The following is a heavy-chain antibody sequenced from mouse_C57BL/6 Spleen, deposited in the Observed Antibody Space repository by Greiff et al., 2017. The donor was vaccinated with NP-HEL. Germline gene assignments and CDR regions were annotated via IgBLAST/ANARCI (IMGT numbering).Heavy chain of an antibody. V-gene: IGHV1-81*01. Sequence: QVQLKESGAELARPGASVKLSCKASGYTFTSYGISWVKQRTGQGLEWIGEIYPRSGNTYYNEKFKGKATLTADKSSSTAYMELRSLTSEDSAVYFCARWSYGSSYGAMDYWGQGTSVTVSS. J-gene: IGHJ4*01. CDR3: ARWSYGSSYGAMDY. CDR2: IYPRSGNT. D-gene: IGHD1-1*01. CDR1: GYTFTSYG.